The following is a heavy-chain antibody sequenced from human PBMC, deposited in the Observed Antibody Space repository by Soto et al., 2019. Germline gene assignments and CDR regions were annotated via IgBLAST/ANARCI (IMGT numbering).Heavy chain of an antibody. D-gene: IGHD4-17*01. Sequence: EVRLLESGGGLVQPGGSLRLSCAASGFTFSSYAMSWVRQAPGKGLEWVSAISGSGGSTYYADSVKGRFTISRDNSKNTLYLQMNSLRAEDTAVYYCAKGDTVTTGYYYYMDVWGKGTTVTVSS. CDR1: GFTFSSYA. J-gene: IGHJ6*03. CDR2: ISGSGGST. V-gene: IGHV3-23*01. CDR3: AKGDTVTTGYYYYMDV.